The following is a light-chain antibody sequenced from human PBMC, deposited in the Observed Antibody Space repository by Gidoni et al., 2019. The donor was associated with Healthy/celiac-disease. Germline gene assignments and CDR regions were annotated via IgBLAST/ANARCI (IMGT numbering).Light chain of an antibody. Sequence: QSALTPPASVSGSPGQSITISCTGTSSDVGGYNYVSWYQQHPGKAPKLMIYDVSNRPSGVSNRFSGSKSGNTASLTISGLQAGDEADYYCSSYTSSSTYVFGTGTKVTVL. CDR3: SSYTSSSTYV. J-gene: IGLJ1*01. V-gene: IGLV2-14*01. CDR2: DVS. CDR1: SSDVGGYNY.